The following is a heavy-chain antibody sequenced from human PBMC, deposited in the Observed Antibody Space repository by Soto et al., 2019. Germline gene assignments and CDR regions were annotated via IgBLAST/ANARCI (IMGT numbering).Heavy chain of an antibody. CDR2: ISGSGGST. Sequence: PGGSLRLSCTAPGFTFSSYAMSWVRQAPGKGLEWVSAISGSGGSTYYADSVKGRFTISRDNSKNTLYLQMNSLRAEDTAVYYCAKYKQWLVRGMDVWGQGTTVTVSS. CDR3: AKYKQWLVRGMDV. V-gene: IGHV3-23*01. J-gene: IGHJ6*02. CDR1: GFTFSSYA. D-gene: IGHD6-19*01.